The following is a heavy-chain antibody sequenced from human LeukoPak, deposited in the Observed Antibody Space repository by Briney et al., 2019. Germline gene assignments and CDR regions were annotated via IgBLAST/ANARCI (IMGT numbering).Heavy chain of an antibody. CDR1: GFTFSSYE. D-gene: IGHD3-22*01. CDR3: AGERQGVSLYDSSGYYYPNLSPILFDY. V-gene: IGHV3-48*03. CDR2: ISSSGSTI. J-gene: IGHJ4*02. Sequence: QAGGSLRLSCAASGFTFSSYEMNWVRQAPGKGLEWVSYISSSGSTIYYADSVKGRFTISRDNAKNSLYLQMNSLRAEDTAVYYCAGERQGVSLYDSSGYYYPNLSPILFDYWGQGTLVTVSS.